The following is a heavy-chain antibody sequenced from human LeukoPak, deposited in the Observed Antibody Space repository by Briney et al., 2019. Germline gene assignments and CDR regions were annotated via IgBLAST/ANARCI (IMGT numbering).Heavy chain of an antibody. CDR3: ARRLIASSPYFDY. CDR1: GGSISSYS. J-gene: IGHJ4*02. CDR2: IYYIGST. V-gene: IGHV4-59*08. Sequence: SETLSLTCTVSGGSISSYSWSWIRRPPGKGLEWVGYIYYIGSTNYNPSLKDRVAISVDTSKTQFSLKLSSVTAADTAVYFCARRLIASSPYFDYWGQGTLVTVSS. D-gene: IGHD2-2*01.